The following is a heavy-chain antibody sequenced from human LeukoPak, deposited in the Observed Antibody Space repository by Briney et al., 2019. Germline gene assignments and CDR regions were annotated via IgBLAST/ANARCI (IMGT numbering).Heavy chain of an antibody. J-gene: IGHJ4*02. V-gene: IGHV3-23*01. CDR2: ISGRGGST. CDR3: AKDHVLAPWTPFDY. Sequence: PGGSLRLSCAASGFTFSSYSMSWVRQAPGRGLEWVSAISGRGGSTYYADSVKGRFTISRDNSKNTLYLQMNSLRAEDTAVYYCAKDHVLAPWTPFDYWGQGTLVTVSS. D-gene: IGHD3-10*02. CDR1: GFTFSSYS.